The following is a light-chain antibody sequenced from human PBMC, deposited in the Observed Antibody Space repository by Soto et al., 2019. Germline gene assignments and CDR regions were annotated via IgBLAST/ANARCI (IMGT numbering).Light chain of an antibody. CDR3: LHYHNWPPT. CDR2: EAS. CDR1: QSVGRD. V-gene: IGKV3-15*01. Sequence: EIVLTQSPGTLSLSPGETATVSCTASQSVGRDLAWYQQKRGQAPRLLIYEASTRATGLPARFSGSGSGTDFTLTISSLQSEDFAFYFCLHYHNWPPTFGQGTKVDIK. J-gene: IGKJ1*01.